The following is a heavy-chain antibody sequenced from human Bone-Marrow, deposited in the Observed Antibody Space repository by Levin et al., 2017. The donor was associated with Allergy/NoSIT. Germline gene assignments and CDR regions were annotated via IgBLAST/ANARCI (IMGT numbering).Heavy chain of an antibody. CDR1: GGSISSGGYY. CDR2: IYYSGST. D-gene: IGHD1-7*01. CDR3: ARELELRSEINWFDP. V-gene: IGHV4-31*03. Sequence: ASETLSLTCTVSGGSISSGGYYWSWIRQHPGKGLEWIGYIYYSGSTYYNPSLKSRVTISVDTSKNQFSLKLSSVTAADTAVYYCARELELRSEINWFDPWGQGTLVTVSS. J-gene: IGHJ5*02.